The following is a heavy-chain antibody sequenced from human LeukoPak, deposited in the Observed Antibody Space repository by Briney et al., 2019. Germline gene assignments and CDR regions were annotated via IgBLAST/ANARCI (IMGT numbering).Heavy chain of an antibody. J-gene: IGHJ4*02. CDR1: GFTFSSYA. CDR2: ISYDGSNK. D-gene: IGHD3-22*01. V-gene: IGHV3-30*04. Sequence: GGSLRLSCAASGFTFSSYAMHWVRQAPGKGLEWVAVISYDGSNKYYADSVKGRFTISRDNSKNTLYLQMNSLRAEDTAVYYCGRSYYEYYYDSSGYYRPYFDYWGQGTLVTVSS. CDR3: GRSYYEYYYDSSGYYRPYFDY.